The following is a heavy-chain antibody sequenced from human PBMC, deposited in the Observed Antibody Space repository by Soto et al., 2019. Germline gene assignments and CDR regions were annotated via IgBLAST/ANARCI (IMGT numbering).Heavy chain of an antibody. CDR3: ATRRGSGTIFDY. CDR2: IYYSGST. CDR1: GGSISSSSYY. J-gene: IGHJ4*02. D-gene: IGHD2-15*01. V-gene: IGHV4-39*01. Sequence: QLQLQESGPGLVKPSETLSLTCTVSGGSISSSSYYWVWIRQPPGKGLEWIGSIYYSGSTYYNQSLKSRVTISVDTSKNQFSLTLSSVTAADTAVYYCATRRGSGTIFDYWGQGTLVTVSS.